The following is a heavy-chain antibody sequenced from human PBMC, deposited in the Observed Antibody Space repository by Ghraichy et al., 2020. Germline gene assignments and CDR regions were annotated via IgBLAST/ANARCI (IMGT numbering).Heavy chain of an antibody. CDR2: IYTGGNT. Sequence: GESLNISCAASGFTVGNNYMSWVRQAPGKGLEWVAIIYTGGNTYYADSVKGRFTISRDNSKNMLYLQMNSLRAEDTAVYYCARDDLGGPGGYAFDIWGLGTMVTVSS. J-gene: IGHJ3*02. CDR3: ARDDLGGPGGYAFDI. D-gene: IGHD3-16*01. V-gene: IGHV3-53*01. CDR1: GFTVGNNY.